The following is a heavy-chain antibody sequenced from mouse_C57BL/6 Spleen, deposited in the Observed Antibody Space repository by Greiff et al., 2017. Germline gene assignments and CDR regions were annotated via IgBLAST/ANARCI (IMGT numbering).Heavy chain of an antibody. CDR2: ISSGSSTI. CDR3: ARSGQATLAMDY. CDR1: GFTFSDYG. D-gene: IGHD3-2*02. V-gene: IGHV5-17*01. Sequence: EVQLLESGGGLVKPGGSLKLSCAASGFTFSDYGMHWVRQAPEQGLEWVAYISSGSSTIYYAATVKGRFTISRDNAKNTLFLQMTSLRSEDTGMYYCARSGQATLAMDYWGQGTSVTVSS. J-gene: IGHJ4*01.